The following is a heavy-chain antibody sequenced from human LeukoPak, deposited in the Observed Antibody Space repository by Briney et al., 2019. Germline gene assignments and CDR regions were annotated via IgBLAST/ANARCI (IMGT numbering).Heavy chain of an antibody. CDR1: GGSISSYY. Sequence: SETLSLTCTVSGGSISSYYWSWIRQPPGKGLEWIGYIYYSGSTNYNPSLKSRVTISVDTSKNQFSLKLSSVTAADTAVYYCARNERFGKKSNWFDPWGQGTLVTVSS. CDR3: ARNERFGKKSNWFDP. CDR2: IYYSGST. D-gene: IGHD1-1*01. V-gene: IGHV4-59*01. J-gene: IGHJ5*02.